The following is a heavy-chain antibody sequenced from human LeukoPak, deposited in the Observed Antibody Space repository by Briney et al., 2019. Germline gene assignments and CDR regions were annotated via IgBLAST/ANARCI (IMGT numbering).Heavy chain of an antibody. CDR1: GYSFTSYW. D-gene: IGHD3-9*01. CDR3: GRLFDPDYYYYGMDV. Sequence: GESLKISCKGSGYSFTSYWIGWVRQMPGKGLEWMGIIYPGDSDTRYSPSFQGQVTISADKSISTAYLQWSSLKASDTAMYYCGRLFDPDYYYYGMDVWGKGTTVTVSS. V-gene: IGHV5-51*01. CDR2: IYPGDSDT. J-gene: IGHJ6*04.